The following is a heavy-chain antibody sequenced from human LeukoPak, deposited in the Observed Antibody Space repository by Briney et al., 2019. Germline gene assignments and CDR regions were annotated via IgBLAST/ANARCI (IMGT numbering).Heavy chain of an antibody. CDR3: ASGIPRARRSIWAGGYHYYYGMDV. CDR1: GYTLSELS. Sequence: GASVKVSCKVSGYTLSELSMHWVRQAPGKGLEWMGGFDPEDGKTIYVQKFQGRVIMTEDTSTDTAYMELSSLRFEDTAVYYCASGIPRARRSIWAGGYHYYYGMDVWGQGTTVTVSS. CDR2: FDPEDGKT. V-gene: IGHV1-24*01. J-gene: IGHJ6*02. D-gene: IGHD1-1*01.